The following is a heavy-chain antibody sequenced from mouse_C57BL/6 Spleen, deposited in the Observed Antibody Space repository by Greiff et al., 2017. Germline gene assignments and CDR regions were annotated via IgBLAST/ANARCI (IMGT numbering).Heavy chain of an antibody. V-gene: IGHV1-69*01. CDR1: GYTFTSYW. CDR2: IDPSDSYT. CDR3: ARSYYYGSSYPWYFDV. Sequence: VQLQQPGAELVMPGASVKLSCKASGYTFTSYWMHWVKQRPGQGLEWIGEIDPSDSYTNYNQKFKGKSTLTVDKSSSTAYMQLCSLTSEDSSVYYCARSYYYGSSYPWYFDVWGTGTTVTVSS. J-gene: IGHJ1*03. D-gene: IGHD1-1*01.